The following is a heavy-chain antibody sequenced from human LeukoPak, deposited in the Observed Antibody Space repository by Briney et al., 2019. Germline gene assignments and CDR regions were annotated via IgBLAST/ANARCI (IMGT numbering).Heavy chain of an antibody. CDR1: GGSFSGYY. J-gene: IGHJ4*02. D-gene: IGHD6-13*01. CDR3: ARTSSSWYGMGSFDY. CDR2: IYTSGST. Sequence: MTSETLSLTCAVYGGSFSGYYWSWIRQPAGKGLEWIGRIYTSGSTNYNPSLKSRVTMSVDTSKNQFSLKLSSVTAADTAVYYCARTSSSWYGMGSFDYWGQGTLVTVSS. V-gene: IGHV4-59*10.